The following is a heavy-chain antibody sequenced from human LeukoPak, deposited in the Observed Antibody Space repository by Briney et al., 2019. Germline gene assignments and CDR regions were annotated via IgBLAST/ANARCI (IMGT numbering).Heavy chain of an antibody. CDR2: IYHSGST. CDR1: GGSISSSNW. Sequence: SETLSLTCAVSGGSISSSNWWSWVRQPPGKGLEWIGEIYHSGSTNYNPSLKSRVTISVDTSKNQFSLKLSSVTAADTAVYYCARRGGRSISGLYYDSSGYYSCFDYWGQGTLVTVSS. CDR3: ARRGGRSISGLYYDSSGYYSCFDY. D-gene: IGHD3-22*01. J-gene: IGHJ4*02. V-gene: IGHV4-4*02.